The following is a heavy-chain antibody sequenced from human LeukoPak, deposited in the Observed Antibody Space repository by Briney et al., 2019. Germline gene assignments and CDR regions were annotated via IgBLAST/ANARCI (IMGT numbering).Heavy chain of an antibody. Sequence: GGSLRLSCAAAGFTLSSYAMQWVRQAPGKGREWVAVISYEGSNKYYADSVKGRFTISRDNSKNTLYLQMNSLRAEDTAVYYCARDASPGYDFWSGYLGGYYYYGMDVWGQGTTVTVSS. V-gene: IGHV3-30-3*01. J-gene: IGHJ6*02. D-gene: IGHD3-3*01. CDR2: ISYEGSNK. CDR1: GFTLSSYA. CDR3: ARDASPGYDFWSGYLGGYYYYGMDV.